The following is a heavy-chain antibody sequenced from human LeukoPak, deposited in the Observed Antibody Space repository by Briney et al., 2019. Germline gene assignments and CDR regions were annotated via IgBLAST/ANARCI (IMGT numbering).Heavy chain of an antibody. CDR3: ARDPMDDYGDYPTYYYGMDV. D-gene: IGHD4-17*01. V-gene: IGHV4-31*03. CDR1: GGSISSGGYY. J-gene: IGHJ6*02. Sequence: SGTLSLTCTVSGGSISSGGYYWSWIRQHPGKGLEWIGYIYYSGSTYYNPSLKSRVTISVDTSKNQFSLKLSSVTAADTAVYYCARDPMDDYGDYPTYYYGMDVWGLGNLVIVSS. CDR2: IYYSGST.